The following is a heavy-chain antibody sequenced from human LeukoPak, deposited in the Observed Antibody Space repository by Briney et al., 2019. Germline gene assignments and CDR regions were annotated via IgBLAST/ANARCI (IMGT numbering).Heavy chain of an antibody. V-gene: IGHV3-30*03. D-gene: IGHD6-13*01. CDR1: GGSFSGYY. J-gene: IGHJ4*02. Sequence: LSLTCAVYGGSFSGYYWSWIRQAPGKGLEWVAIISYDGINKYYADSVKGRFTISRDNSKNKLYLQMNSLRAEDTAVYYCARDTDSWYFDYWGQGTLVTVSS. CDR3: ARDTDSWYFDY. CDR2: ISYDGINK.